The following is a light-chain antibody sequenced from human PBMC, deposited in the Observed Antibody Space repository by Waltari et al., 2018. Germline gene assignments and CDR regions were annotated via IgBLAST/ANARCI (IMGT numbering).Light chain of an antibody. CDR1: QSIKSW. Sequence: IQMTQTPSTLSTSLGDRDTITCRASQSIKSWWAWYQQKTGKAPKLLIYKASSLESGVPSRFSGSESGTEFTLSISGLQPDDFASYYCQQYDTYPWTFGQGTKVEIK. CDR2: KAS. J-gene: IGKJ1*01. V-gene: IGKV1-5*03. CDR3: QQYDTYPWT.